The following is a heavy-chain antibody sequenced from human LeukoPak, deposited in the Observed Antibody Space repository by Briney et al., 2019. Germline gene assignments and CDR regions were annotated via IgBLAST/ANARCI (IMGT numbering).Heavy chain of an antibody. D-gene: IGHD2-15*01. V-gene: IGHV3-21*01. J-gene: IGHJ6*02. Sequence: GGSLRLYCSASGFTISSYSMNWLRQAPGKALESASTISSRRYIYYSDSVEGRFTISRDNSKNFLYVQLNSRRSVDMAVYSCARYFSGGSCHLRIYGLDVWGQGTTVTVSS. CDR2: ISSRRYI. CDR1: GFTISSYS. CDR3: ARYFSGGSCHLRIYGLDV.